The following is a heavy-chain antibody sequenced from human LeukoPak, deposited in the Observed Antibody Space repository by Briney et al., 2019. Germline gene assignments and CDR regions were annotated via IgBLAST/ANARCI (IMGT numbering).Heavy chain of an antibody. CDR1: GGTFSSYA. V-gene: IGHV1-69*13. CDR2: IIPIFGTA. D-gene: IGHD2-15*01. Sequence: GASVKVSCKASGGTFSSYAISWVRQAPGQGLEWMGGIIPIFGTANYAQKFQGRVTITADESTSTAYMELSSLRSEDTAVYYCARELRLGYCSGGSCYSGNWFDPWGQGTLVTVSS. J-gene: IGHJ5*02. CDR3: ARELRLGYCSGGSCYSGNWFDP.